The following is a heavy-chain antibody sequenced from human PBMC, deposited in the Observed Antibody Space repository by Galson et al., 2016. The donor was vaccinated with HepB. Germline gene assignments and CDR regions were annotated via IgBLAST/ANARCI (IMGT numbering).Heavy chain of an antibody. CDR1: GGSISSGSYY. Sequence: LSLTCTVSGGSISSGSYYWSWIRQHPGKGLEWIGYIYYSGSTYYKASLKSRLTISVDTSKNQFSLKLSSVTAADTAVYYCASQRSGGYHYYMDVGGKGTTVTVSS. J-gene: IGHJ6*03. V-gene: IGHV4-31*03. D-gene: IGHD3-16*01. CDR3: ASQRSGGYHYYMDV. CDR2: IYYSGST.